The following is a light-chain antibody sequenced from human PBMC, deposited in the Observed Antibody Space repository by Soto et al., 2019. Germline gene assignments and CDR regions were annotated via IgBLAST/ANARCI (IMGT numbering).Light chain of an antibody. J-gene: IGKJ1*01. V-gene: IGKV4-1*01. CDR1: QSLQHSNGYNY. CDR3: QQYYSTPRT. Sequence: IVMTQTPLSLPVTPGEPASISCRSSQSLQHSNGYNYLDWYQQKPGQPPKVFIYWASTREFGVPDRFSGSGSGTDFTLTISSLQAEDVAVYYCQQYYSTPRTFGHGTKVDI. CDR2: WAS.